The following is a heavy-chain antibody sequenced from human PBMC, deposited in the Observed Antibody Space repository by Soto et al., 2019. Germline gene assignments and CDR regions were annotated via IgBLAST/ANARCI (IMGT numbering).Heavy chain of an antibody. V-gene: IGHV3-53*04. CDR2: IYSVGST. CDR3: ASLPPTHSGCTDDFWSGPYYSAPYYMDV. D-gene: IGHD3-3*01. CDR1: GFTVSSNY. Sequence: GGSLRLSCAASGFTVSSNYMSWVRQAPGKGLEWVSVIYSVGSTYYADSVKGRFTISRHNSKNTLYLQMNSLRAEDTAVYYCASLPPTHSGCTDDFWSGPYYSAPYYMDVWGKGTTVTVSS. J-gene: IGHJ6*03.